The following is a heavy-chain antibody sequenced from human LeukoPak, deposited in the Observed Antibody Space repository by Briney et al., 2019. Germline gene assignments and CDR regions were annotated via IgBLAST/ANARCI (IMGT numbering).Heavy chain of an antibody. Sequence: ASVKVSCKASGYTFTSYGISWVRQAPGQGLEWTGWISAYSGNTNYAQKLQGRVTMTTDTSTSTAYMELRSLRSDDTAVYYCARVGLVVPAAIGMDVWGKGTTVTVSS. V-gene: IGHV1-18*04. CDR3: ARVGLVVPAAIGMDV. CDR2: ISAYSGNT. D-gene: IGHD2-2*01. J-gene: IGHJ6*04. CDR1: GYTFTSYG.